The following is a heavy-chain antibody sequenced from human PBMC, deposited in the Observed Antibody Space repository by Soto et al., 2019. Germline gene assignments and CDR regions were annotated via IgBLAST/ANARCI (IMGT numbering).Heavy chain of an antibody. V-gene: IGHV3-33*01. Sequence: GGSLRLSCVASGFTFSSYGMHWVRQAPGKGLEWVAVIWYDGSNKYYADSVKGRFTISRDNSKNTLYLQMNSLRAEDTAVYYCARVPIVVVPAAFDYWGQGTLVTVSS. D-gene: IGHD2-2*01. J-gene: IGHJ4*02. CDR1: GFTFSSYG. CDR2: IWYDGSNK. CDR3: ARVPIVVVPAAFDY.